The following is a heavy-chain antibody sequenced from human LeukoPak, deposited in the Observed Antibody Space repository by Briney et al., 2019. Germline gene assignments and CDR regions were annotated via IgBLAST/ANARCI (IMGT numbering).Heavy chain of an antibody. J-gene: IGHJ4*02. CDR2: IYYDGRSK. V-gene: IGHV3-30*03. CDR1: GFIFSNYG. CDR3: ARDTFFGIYYLGYFFDY. Sequence: GGSLRLSCAASGFIFSNYGMHWVRQAPDKGLEWVAVIYYDGRSKYYTDSVKGRFTISRDGSKNTLYLQMNSLRVEDTAVYYCARDTFFGIYYLGYFFDYWGQGNLVTVSS. D-gene: IGHD1-26*01.